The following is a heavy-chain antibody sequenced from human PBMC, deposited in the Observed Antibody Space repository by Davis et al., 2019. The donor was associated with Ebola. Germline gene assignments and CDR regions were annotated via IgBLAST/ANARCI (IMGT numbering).Heavy chain of an antibody. D-gene: IGHD3-16*01. V-gene: IGHV3-21*01. J-gene: IGHJ5*02. Sequence: GGSLRLSCAASGFTFSNAWMNWVRQAPGKGLEWVSSISSSSSYIYYADSVKGRFTISRDNAKNSLYLQMNSLRAEDTAVYYCARDRGFNWFDPWGQGTLVTVSS. CDR3: ARDRGFNWFDP. CDR1: GFTFSNAW. CDR2: ISSSSSYI.